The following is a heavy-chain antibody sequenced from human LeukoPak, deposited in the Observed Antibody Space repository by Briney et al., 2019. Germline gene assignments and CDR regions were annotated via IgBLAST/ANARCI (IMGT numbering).Heavy chain of an antibody. CDR1: GGTFSSYA. J-gene: IGHJ5*02. Sequence: GASVKVSCKASGGTFSSYAISWVRQAPGQGLEWMGGIIPIFGTANYAQKFQGRVTMTRDTSTSTVYMELSSLRSEDTAVYYCAREIGRATAGFDPWGQGTLVTVSS. CDR3: AREIGRATAGFDP. V-gene: IGHV1-69*05. D-gene: IGHD2-15*01. CDR2: IIPIFGTA.